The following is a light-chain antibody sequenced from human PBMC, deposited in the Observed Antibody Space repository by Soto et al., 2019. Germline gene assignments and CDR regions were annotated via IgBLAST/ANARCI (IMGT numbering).Light chain of an antibody. V-gene: IGKV3-20*01. J-gene: IGKJ5*01. Sequence: EIVWAQSPGSLALSQGERATLSCRASQSVSNNYLAWYQQKPGQAPRLLLYGASNRATGIPDRFSGSGSGTEFTLTISSLLSEDFAVYFCPQYHNLPPIPFAQGTRLEIK. CDR3: PQYHNLPPIP. CDR1: QSVSNNY. CDR2: GAS.